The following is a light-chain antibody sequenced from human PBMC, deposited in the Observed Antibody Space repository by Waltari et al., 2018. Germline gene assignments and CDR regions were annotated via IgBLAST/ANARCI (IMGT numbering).Light chain of an antibody. CDR1: QTIISW. CDR2: RAT. J-gene: IGKJ1*01. Sequence: DIQMTQSPSTLSASIGDRVTITCRASQTIISWLAWYQQKPGQAPRLLIYRATALETGVPSRFSGTGSGTEFTLTINGLQPDDSATYFCQQYYSFWSFGQGTKVEVK. CDR3: QQYYSFWS. V-gene: IGKV1-5*03.